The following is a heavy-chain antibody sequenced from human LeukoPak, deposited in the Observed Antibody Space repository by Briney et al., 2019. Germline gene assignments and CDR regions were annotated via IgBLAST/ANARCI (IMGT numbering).Heavy chain of an antibody. CDR1: GYTFTSYD. J-gene: IGHJ4*02. V-gene: IGHV1-8*01. D-gene: IGHD3-3*01. CDR3: ARVDTYDFWSGFKTIDY. Sequence: ASVKVSCKAFGYTFTSYDINWVRQATGQGLEWMGWMNPNSGNTGYAQKFQGRVTMTRNTSISTAYMELSSLRSEDTAVYYCARVDTYDFWSGFKTIDYWGQGTLVTVSS. CDR2: MNPNSGNT.